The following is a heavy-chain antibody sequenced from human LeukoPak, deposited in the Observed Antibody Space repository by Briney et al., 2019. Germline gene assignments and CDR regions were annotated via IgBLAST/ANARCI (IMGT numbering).Heavy chain of an antibody. CDR1: GGSFSSYY. CDR3: ARGGSRQISSSDLDY. Sequence: PSETLSLTCTVSGGSFSSYYWNWIRQPPGKGLEWNGYIYYSGNTNYNPSLKSRVTISVDTSKKQFSLKLSSVTAADTAVYFCARGGSRQISSSDLDYWGQGTLVTVSS. CDR2: IYYSGNT. V-gene: IGHV4-59*01. D-gene: IGHD6-6*01. J-gene: IGHJ4*02.